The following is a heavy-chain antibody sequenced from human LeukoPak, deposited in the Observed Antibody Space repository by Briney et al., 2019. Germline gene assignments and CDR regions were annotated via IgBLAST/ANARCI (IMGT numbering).Heavy chain of an antibody. V-gene: IGHV4-31*03. CDR2: IYYSGST. CDR3: ARDRDSDYGMDV. D-gene: IGHD4-11*01. J-gene: IGHJ6*02. Sequence: SQTLSLTCTVSGGSISSGGYYWSWIRQHPGRGLEWIGYIYYSGSTYYNPSLKSRVTISVDTSKNQFSLKLSSVTAADTAVYYCARDRDSDYGMDVWGQGTTVTVSS. CDR1: GGSISSGGYY.